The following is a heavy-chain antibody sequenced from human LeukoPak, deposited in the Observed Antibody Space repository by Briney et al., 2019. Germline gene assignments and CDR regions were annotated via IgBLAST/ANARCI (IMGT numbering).Heavy chain of an antibody. J-gene: IGHJ5*02. CDR1: GFTFDDYA. V-gene: IGHV3-9*01. CDR2: ISWNSGSI. CDR3: AKDESLGWFDP. Sequence: GGSLRLSCAASGFTFDDYAMHWVRQAPGKGLEWVSGISWNSGSIGYADSVKGRFTISRDNAKNSLYLQMNSLRAEDTAVYYCAKDESLGWFDPWGQGTLVTVSS.